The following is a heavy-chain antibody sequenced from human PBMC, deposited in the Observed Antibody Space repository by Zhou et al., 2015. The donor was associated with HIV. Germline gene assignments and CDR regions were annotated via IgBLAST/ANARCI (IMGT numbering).Heavy chain of an antibody. CDR1: GFTFDDYA. CDR2: ISWNSGSI. D-gene: IGHD6-19*01. J-gene: IGHJ4*02. V-gene: IGHV3-9*01. CDR3: ATWGEVAGLFDC. Sequence: EEQLLESGGGLVQPGRSLRLSCAASGFTFDDYAMHWVRQAPGKGLEWVSGISWNSGSIGYADSVKGRFTISRDNAKNSLYLQMNRLRVEDTAVYYCATWGEVAGLFDCWGQGTLVTVST.